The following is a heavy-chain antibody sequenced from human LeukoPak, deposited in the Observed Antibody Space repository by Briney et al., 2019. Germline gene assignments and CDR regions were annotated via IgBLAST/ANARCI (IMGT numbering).Heavy chain of an antibody. D-gene: IGHD3/OR15-3a*01. CDR3: ARQTGSGLFILP. CDR1: GVSISSSNSY. V-gene: IGHV4-39*01. CDR2: IYYSGNT. J-gene: IGHJ4*02. Sequence: KPSETLSLTCTVSGVSISSSNSYWGWIRQPPGKGLEWIGSIYYSGNTYYNVSLKSQVSISIDTSKNQFSLKLTSVTAADTAVYYCARQTGSGLFILPGGQGTLVTVSS.